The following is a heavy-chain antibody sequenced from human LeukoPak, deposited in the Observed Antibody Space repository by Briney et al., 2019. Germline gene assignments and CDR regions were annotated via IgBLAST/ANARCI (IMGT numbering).Heavy chain of an antibody. CDR1: GYSISNGYY. J-gene: IGHJ6*03. CDR2: IYHSGRT. Sequence: SETLSLTCTVSGYSISNGYYWGWVRPPPGKGLEWIGIIYHSGRTYYNPSLKRRVTISVDTSKNQFSLKLSSVTAADTAVYYCARHPSRGLRIPYYYYYYMDVWGKGTTVTISS. CDR3: ARHPSRGLRIPYYYYYYMDV. D-gene: IGHD5-12*01. V-gene: IGHV4-38-2*02.